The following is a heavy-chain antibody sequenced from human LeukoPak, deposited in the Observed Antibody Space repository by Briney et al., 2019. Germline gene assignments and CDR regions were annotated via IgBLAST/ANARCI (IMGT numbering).Heavy chain of an antibody. J-gene: IGHJ4*02. D-gene: IGHD6-13*01. V-gene: IGHV4-59*12. CDR2: VSYSGST. CDR3: ARDGRGYASSWYFDL. Sequence: SETLSLTGTVSGGSISFYYWTWIRQTPGKGLEWIGYVSYSGSTSYCPSLKSRVTLSVDTSRNQFSLRLSSVTAADTAVYDCARDGRGYASSWYFDLWGQGTLVTVSS. CDR1: GGSISFYY.